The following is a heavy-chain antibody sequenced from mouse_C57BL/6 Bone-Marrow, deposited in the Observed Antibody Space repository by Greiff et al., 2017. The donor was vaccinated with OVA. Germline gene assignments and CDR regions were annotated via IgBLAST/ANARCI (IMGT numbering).Heavy chain of an antibody. CDR1: GYTFTSYG. CDR2: IYPRSGNT. Sequence: QVQLKQSGAELARPGASVKLSCKASGYTFTSYGISWVKQRTGQGLEWIGEIYPRSGNTYYNEKVKGKATLTADKSSSTAYMELRSRTSEDSAVYFCARRRSDSSWFAYWGQGTLVTVSA. CDR3: ARRRSDSSWFAY. D-gene: IGHD3-2*01. V-gene: IGHV1-81*01. J-gene: IGHJ3*01.